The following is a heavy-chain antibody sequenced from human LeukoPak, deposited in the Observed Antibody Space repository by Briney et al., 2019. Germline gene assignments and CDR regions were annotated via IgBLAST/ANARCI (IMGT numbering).Heavy chain of an antibody. V-gene: IGHV4-59*02. CDR2: LSYTGKT. J-gene: IGHJ4*02. CDR3: SEGYFEPFDH. Sequence: SETLSLTCVVSGASVSSSHWNWIRQLPGKGLEWIGCLSYTGKTDYNPSLTSRVTISLDTSKNQVSLKLRSVTAADTAVYYCSEGYFEPFDHWGQGTLVTVSP. D-gene: IGHD2/OR15-2a*01. CDR1: GASVSSSH.